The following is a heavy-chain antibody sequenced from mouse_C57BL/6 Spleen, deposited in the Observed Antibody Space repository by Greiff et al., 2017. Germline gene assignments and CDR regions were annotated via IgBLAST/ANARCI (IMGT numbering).Heavy chain of an antibody. CDR1: GYTFTGYW. D-gene: IGHD1-1*01. J-gene: IGHJ1*03. CDR3: ASPLYYGSSYWYFDV. CDR2: ILPGSGST. Sequence: VQLQQSGAELMKPGASVKLSCKATGYTFTGYWIEWVKPRPGHGLEWIGEILPGSGSTNYNEKFKGKATFTADTSSNTAYMQHSSLTTEDSAIYYWASPLYYGSSYWYFDVWGTGTTVTVSS. V-gene: IGHV1-9*01.